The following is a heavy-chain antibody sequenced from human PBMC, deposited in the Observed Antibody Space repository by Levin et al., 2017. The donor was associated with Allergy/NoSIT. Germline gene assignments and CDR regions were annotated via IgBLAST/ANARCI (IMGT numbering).Heavy chain of an antibody. CDR2: ISWNSGSI. Sequence: GGSLRLSCAASGFTFDDYAMHWVRQAPGKGLEWVSGISWNSGSIGYADSVKGRFTISRDNAKNSLYLQMNSLRTEDTALYYFARDNFLLPSSFEIWGQGTIFIVSS. D-gene: IGHD2-15*01. CDR3: ARDNFLLPSSFEI. CDR1: GFTFDDYA. V-gene: IGHV3-9*01. J-gene: IGHJ3*02.